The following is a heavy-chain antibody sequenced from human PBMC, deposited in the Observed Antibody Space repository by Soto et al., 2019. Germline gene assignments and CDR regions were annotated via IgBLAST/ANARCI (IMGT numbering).Heavy chain of an antibody. D-gene: IGHD2-8*01. V-gene: IGHV3-23*01. J-gene: IGHJ4*02. Sequence: GGSLRLSCAASGFTFSGYAMSWVRQAPGKGLEWVAVISGGGGSTYYADSVKGRFTVSRDNSRNTQYLQMNSLKVEDTAVYFCAKGFLSGGYCANGVCYHFDYWGQGTPVTVSS. CDR2: ISGGGGST. CDR1: GFTFSGYA. CDR3: AKGFLSGGYCANGVCYHFDY.